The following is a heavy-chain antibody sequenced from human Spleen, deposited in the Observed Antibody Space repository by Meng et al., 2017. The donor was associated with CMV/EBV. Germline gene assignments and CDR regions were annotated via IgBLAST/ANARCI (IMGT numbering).Heavy chain of an antibody. CDR2: IPYDGSA. CDR3: ARDRKGSLWGLDWFDP. J-gene: IGHJ5*02. CDR1: GESINSNNYY. Sequence: SETLSLTCTVSGESINSNNYYWVWIRQPPGKGLEWLGTIPYDGSADYTPSLKSRVTISIDTAKNQFSLKLTSVTAADTSVYYCARDRKGSLWGLDWFDPWGQGTLVTVSS. V-gene: IGHV4-39*07. D-gene: IGHD3-16*01.